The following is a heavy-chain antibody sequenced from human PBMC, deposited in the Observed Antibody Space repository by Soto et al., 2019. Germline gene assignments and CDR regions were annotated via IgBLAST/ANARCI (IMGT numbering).Heavy chain of an antibody. V-gene: IGHV1-18*01. J-gene: IGHJ4*02. CDR1: GYGFTTYG. D-gene: IGHD1-1*01. Sequence: QVHLVQSGAEVKTPGASVKVSCKGSGYGFTTYGITWVRQAPGQGLEWMAWISAHNGNTNYAQKLQGRVTVTRDTSTSTVYMEMMSLRSDDTAVYYCARGRYGDYWGQGALVTVSS. CDR3: ARGRYGDY. CDR2: ISAHNGNT.